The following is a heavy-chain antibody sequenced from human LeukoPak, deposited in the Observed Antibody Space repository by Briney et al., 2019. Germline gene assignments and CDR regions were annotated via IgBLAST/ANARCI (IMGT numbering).Heavy chain of an antibody. V-gene: IGHV3-11*01. CDR3: ARDVPSFSLADAFDI. Sequence: SGGSMRLFCAASGFTFSDYYMSWIRQAPGKGLEWVSYISSSGSTIYYADSVKGRFTISRDNAKNSPYLQMNSLRAEDTAVYYCARDVPSFSLADAFDIWGQGTMVTVSS. CDR1: GFTFSDYY. J-gene: IGHJ3*02. CDR2: ISSSGSTI. D-gene: IGHD3-16*01.